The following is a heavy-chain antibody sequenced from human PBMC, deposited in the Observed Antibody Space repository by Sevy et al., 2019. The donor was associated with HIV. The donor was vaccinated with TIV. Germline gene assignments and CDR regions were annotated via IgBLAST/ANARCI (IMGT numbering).Heavy chain of an antibody. D-gene: IGHD3-22*01. J-gene: IGHJ4*02. Sequence: GGSLRLSCAAPVFNVSSNYTTWVRQAPGKGLEWVSVIDSGGSTYYADSVKGRFTVSRDNPRNTLYLQMNSLRVEDTAVYYCARGDSSGYFDYWGQGTLVTVSS. CDR1: VFNVSSNY. CDR3: ARGDSSGYFDY. V-gene: IGHV3-53*01. CDR2: IDSGGST.